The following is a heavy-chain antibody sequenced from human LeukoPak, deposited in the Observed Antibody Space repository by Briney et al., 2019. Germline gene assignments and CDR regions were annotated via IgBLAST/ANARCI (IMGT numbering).Heavy chain of an antibody. CDR2: IYYSGST. V-gene: IGHV4-39*01. Sequence: SETLSLTCTVSGGSISSSSYYWGWIRQPPGKGLEWIGSIYYSGSTYYNPSLKSRVTISVDTSKNQFSLKLSSVTAADTAVYYCAKDHTYYYDSSGYYFDYWGQRTLVTVSS. D-gene: IGHD3-22*01. J-gene: IGHJ4*02. CDR3: AKDHTYYYDSSGYYFDY. CDR1: GGSISSSSYY.